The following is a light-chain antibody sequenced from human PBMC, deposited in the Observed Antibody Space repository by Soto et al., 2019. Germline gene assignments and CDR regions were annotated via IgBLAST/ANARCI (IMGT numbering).Light chain of an antibody. V-gene: IGLV2-14*03. CDR1: SSDVVGYNY. Sequence: QSALTQPASVSGSPGQSITISCTGTSSDVVGYNYVSWYQHHPGKAPKLLIYDVSNRPSGVSNRLSGSKSDNTASLTISGLQPEDEADYYCSSYTTSNTRQIVFGTGPKVTVL. J-gene: IGLJ1*01. CDR3: SSYTTSNTRQIV. CDR2: DVS.